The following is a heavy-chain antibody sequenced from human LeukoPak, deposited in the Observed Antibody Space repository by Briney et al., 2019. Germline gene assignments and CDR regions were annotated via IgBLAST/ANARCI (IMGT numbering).Heavy chain of an antibody. J-gene: IGHJ3*02. D-gene: IGHD1-7*01. CDR1: GGSISSSSYY. V-gene: IGHV4-39*07. CDR2: IYYSGST. Sequence: PSETLSLTCTVSGGSISSSSYYWGWIRQPPGKGLEWIGSIYYSGSTYYNPSLKSRVTISVDTSKNQFSLKLSSVTAADTAVYYCARHPQTGTAGSGAFDIWGQGTMVTVSS. CDR3: ARHPQTGTAGSGAFDI.